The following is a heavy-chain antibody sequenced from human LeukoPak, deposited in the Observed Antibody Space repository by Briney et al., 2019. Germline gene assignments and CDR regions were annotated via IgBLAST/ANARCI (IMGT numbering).Heavy chain of an antibody. V-gene: IGHV4-61*02. CDR3: ARDQSGARGGYYPTSHYYYYYYMDV. J-gene: IGHJ6*03. CDR1: GGSTSSGSYY. CDR2: IYTSGST. D-gene: IGHD3-3*01. Sequence: PSQTLSLTCTVSGGSTSSGSYYWSWIRQPAGKGLEWIGRIYTSGSTNYNPSLKSRVTISVDTSKNQFSLKLSSVTAADTAVYYCARDQSGARGGYYPTSHYYYYYYMDVWGKGTTVTVSS.